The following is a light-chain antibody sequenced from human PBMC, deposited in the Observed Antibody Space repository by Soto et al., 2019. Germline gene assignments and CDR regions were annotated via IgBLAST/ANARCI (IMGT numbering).Light chain of an antibody. CDR3: QQSYSRT. V-gene: IGKV1-39*01. CDR2: AAS. J-gene: IGKJ5*01. CDR1: QSISSY. Sequence: DLQMTQSPSTLSASVGDRVTITCRASQSISSYLNWYQQKPGKAPKLLIYAASSLQSGVPSRFSGSGSGTDFTLTISSLQPEDFATYYCQQSYSRTFGQGTRLEI.